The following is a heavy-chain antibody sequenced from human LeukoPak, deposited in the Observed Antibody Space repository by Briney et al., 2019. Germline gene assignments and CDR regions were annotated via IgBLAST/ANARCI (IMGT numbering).Heavy chain of an antibody. CDR2: ISGSGETT. V-gene: IGHV3-23*01. Sequence: GGSLRLSCVVSGFTFSTSVMSWVRQAPGKGLEWVSVISGSGETTYYADSVKGRFTISRDNSMNTVYLQMNSLRAEDTAVYYCAKHVAVGIRGFDIWGQGTMVTVSS. J-gene: IGHJ3*02. CDR3: AKHVAVGIRGFDI. D-gene: IGHD6-13*01. CDR1: GFTFSTSV.